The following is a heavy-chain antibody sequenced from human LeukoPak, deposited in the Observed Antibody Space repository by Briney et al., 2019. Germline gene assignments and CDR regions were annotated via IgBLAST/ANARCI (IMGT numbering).Heavy chain of an antibody. CDR3: ARVTYYDFWSGRGYYFDY. J-gene: IGHJ4*02. CDR2: IYYSGST. V-gene: IGHV4-31*03. CDR1: GGSICSGGYY. Sequence: TPSETLSLTCTVSGGSICSGGYYWSWIRQHPGKGLEWIGYIYYSGSTYYNPSLKSRVTISVDTSKNQFSLKLSSVTAADTAVYYCARVTYYDFWSGRGYYFDYWGQGTLVTVSS. D-gene: IGHD3-3*01.